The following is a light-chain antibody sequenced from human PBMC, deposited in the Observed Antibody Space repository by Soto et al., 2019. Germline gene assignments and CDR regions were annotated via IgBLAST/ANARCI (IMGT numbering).Light chain of an antibody. CDR3: QSYDSSLSGYV. CDR1: SSNIGAVYD. J-gene: IGLJ1*01. Sequence: QSVLTQPPSVSGSPGQSVTSSCTGSSSNIGAVYDVHWYQQLPGTAPKLLIYGNSNRPSGVPDRFSGSKSGTSASLAITGLQAEDEADYYCQSYDSSLSGYVFGTGTKVTVL. CDR2: GNS. V-gene: IGLV1-40*01.